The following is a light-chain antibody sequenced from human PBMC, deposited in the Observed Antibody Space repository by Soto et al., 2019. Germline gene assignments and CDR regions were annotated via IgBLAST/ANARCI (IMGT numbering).Light chain of an antibody. CDR1: SSDVGGYNY. Sequence: QSALTQPPSASGSPGQSVTISCTGTSSDVGGYNYVSWYQQHPGKAPKLMIYEVSKRPSGVPDCFSGSKSGNTASLTVSGLQAEDEADYHCNSYAGSNNWVFGGGTKLTVL. J-gene: IGLJ3*02. V-gene: IGLV2-8*01. CDR2: EVS. CDR3: NSYAGSNNWV.